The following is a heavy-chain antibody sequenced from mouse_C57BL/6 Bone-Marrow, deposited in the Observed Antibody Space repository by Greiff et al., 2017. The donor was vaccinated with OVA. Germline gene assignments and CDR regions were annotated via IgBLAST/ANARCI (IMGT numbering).Heavy chain of an antibody. CDR1: GYTFTSYG. V-gene: IGHV1-81*01. J-gene: IGHJ1*03. CDR2: IYPRSGNT. Sequence: QVQLKQSGAELARPGASVKLSCKASGYTFTSYGISWVKQRTGQGLEWIGEIYPRSGNTYYNEKFKGKATLTADKSSSTAYMELRSLTSVDTEVYFGAREIYYYGSKYCWYFDVWGTGTTVTVSS. D-gene: IGHD1-1*01. CDR3: AREIYYYGSKYCWYFDV.